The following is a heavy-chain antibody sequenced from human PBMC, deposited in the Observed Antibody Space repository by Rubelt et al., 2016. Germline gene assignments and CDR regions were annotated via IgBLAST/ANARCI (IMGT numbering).Heavy chain of an antibody. CDR1: GYTFTSYA. CDR3: ARFRQNGAFDI. D-gene: IGHD2-8*01. Sequence: QVQLVQSGSELKKPGASVKVSCKASGYTFTSYAMNWVRQAPGQGLEWMGWINTNTGNPSSAQGSKGRFVFPWETPVGTAYRQFSSRKAEDTAVYYCARFRQNGAFDIWGQGTMVTVSS. J-gene: IGHJ3*02. CDR2: INTNTGNP. V-gene: IGHV7-4-1*02.